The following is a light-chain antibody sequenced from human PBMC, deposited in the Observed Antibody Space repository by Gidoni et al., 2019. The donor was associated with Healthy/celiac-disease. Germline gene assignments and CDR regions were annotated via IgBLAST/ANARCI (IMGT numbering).Light chain of an antibody. CDR3: MQALQTPIT. Sequence: DIVMTQSPLSLPVTPGESASISCRSSQSLLHSNGYNYLDWYLQKPGQSPQLLIYLGSNRASGVPDRFSGSGSDTDFTLKISRVEAEDVGVYYCMQALQTPITFGQGTRLEIK. CDR2: LGS. J-gene: IGKJ5*01. CDR1: QSLLHSNGYNY. V-gene: IGKV2-28*01.